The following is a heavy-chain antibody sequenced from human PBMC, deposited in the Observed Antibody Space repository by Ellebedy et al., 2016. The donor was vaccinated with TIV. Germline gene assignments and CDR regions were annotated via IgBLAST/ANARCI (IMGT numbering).Heavy chain of an antibody. J-gene: IGHJ4*02. CDR3: ARDLSTRRITMVRGVIGY. D-gene: IGHD3-10*01. V-gene: IGHV1-3*01. Sequence: ASVKVSCKASGYTFTSYAMHWVRQAPGQRLEWMGWINAGNGNTKYSQKFQGRVTMTRDTSTSTVYMELSSLRSEDTAVYYCARDLSTRRITMVRGVIGYWGQGTLVTVSS. CDR2: INAGNGNT. CDR1: GYTFTSYA.